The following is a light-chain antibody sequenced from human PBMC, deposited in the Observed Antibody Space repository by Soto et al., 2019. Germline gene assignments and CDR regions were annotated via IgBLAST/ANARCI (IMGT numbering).Light chain of an antibody. Sequence: DIQMTQSPSTLSASVGDRVTITCRASQSISSWLAWYHQTPGKAPLLLIYKASTLQSGVPSRCIGSGSGTEFTLTISSLQPDDFATYYCQQYNSHVDFVRGTKVDVK. CDR1: QSISSW. CDR2: KAS. CDR3: QQYNSHVD. V-gene: IGKV1-5*03. J-gene: IGKJ4*01.